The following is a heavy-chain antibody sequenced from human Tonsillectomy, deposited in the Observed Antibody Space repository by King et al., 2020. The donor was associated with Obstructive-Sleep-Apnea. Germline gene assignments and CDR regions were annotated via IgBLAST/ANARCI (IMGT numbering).Heavy chain of an antibody. D-gene: IGHD1-1*01. CDR3: TRENWNRSFDP. V-gene: IGHV3-49*01. CDR1: GFTFGDYA. Sequence: VQLVESGGGLVQPGRSLRLSCTASGFTFGDYAISWFRQAPGKGLEWVGFIRSKAYGGTTEYDASVKGRFTISRDGSESIAYLQMSGLKTEDTAVYYCTRENWNRSFDPWGQGTLVTVSS. J-gene: IGHJ5*02. CDR2: IRSKAYGGTT.